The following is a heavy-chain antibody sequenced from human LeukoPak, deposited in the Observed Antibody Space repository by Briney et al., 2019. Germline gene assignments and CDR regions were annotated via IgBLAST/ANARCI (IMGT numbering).Heavy chain of an antibody. CDR3: ARSNVLLRFGEPRAPWDY. D-gene: IGHD3-10*01. J-gene: IGHJ4*02. CDR2: IHHSGGT. CDR1: GGSFSGYY. Sequence: SETLSLTCAVYGGSFSGYYWSWIRQPPGKGLEWIGEIHHSGGTNYNPSLNSRVNMSVDTSQSQFSLKLTSVTAADTAVYYCARSNVLLRFGEPRAPWDYWGQGTLVTVSS. V-gene: IGHV4-34*01.